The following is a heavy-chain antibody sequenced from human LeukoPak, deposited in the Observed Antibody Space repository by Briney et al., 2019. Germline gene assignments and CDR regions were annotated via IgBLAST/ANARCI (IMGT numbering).Heavy chain of an antibody. CDR2: IWFDGSNK. Sequence: GGSLRLSCAASGFAFSSYGMHWVRQAPGKGLQWVAVIWFDGSNKYYADSVKGRFIISRDNSKKTLYLQMNSLRAEDTAVYYCARARGSYNVGYDYWGQGALVTVSS. D-gene: IGHD1-26*01. J-gene: IGHJ4*02. V-gene: IGHV3-33*01. CDR1: GFAFSSYG. CDR3: ARARGSYNVGYDY.